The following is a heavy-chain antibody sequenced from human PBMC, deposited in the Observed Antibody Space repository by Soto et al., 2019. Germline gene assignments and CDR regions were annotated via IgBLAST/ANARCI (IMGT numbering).Heavy chain of an antibody. D-gene: IGHD3-10*01. J-gene: IGHJ4*02. CDR2: FDPEDGET. V-gene: IGHV1-24*01. CDR3: ARGGGSGSYSPFDY. Sequence: QVQLVQSGAEVKKPGASVKVSCKVSGYTLTELSMHWVRQAPGKGLEWMGGFDPEDGETIYAQKFQGRVTITRDTSARTVYMELSSLRSEDTAVYYCARGGGSGSYSPFDYWGQGTLVTVSS. CDR1: GYTLTELS.